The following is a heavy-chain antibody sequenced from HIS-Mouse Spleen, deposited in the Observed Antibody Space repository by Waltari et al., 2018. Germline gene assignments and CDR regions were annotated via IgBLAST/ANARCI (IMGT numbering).Heavy chain of an antibody. D-gene: IGHD6-13*01. Sequence: QLQLQESGPGLVKPSETLSLTCTVSGGSISSSSYYWGWLRQPPGKGLAWIGSIYSTGSTYYNPSLKSRVTISVDTSKNQFSLKLSSVTAADTAVYYCAREIPYSSSWYDWYFDLWGRGTLVTVSS. V-gene: IGHV4-39*07. J-gene: IGHJ2*01. CDR2: IYSTGST. CDR1: GGSISSSSYY. CDR3: AREIPYSSSWYDWYFDL.